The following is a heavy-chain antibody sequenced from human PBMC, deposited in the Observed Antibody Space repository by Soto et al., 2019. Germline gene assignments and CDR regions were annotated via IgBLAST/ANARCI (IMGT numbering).Heavy chain of an antibody. CDR3: ARGGMYYDFWSRYRLHFDY. J-gene: IGHJ4*02. CDR2: INHSGST. V-gene: IGHV4-34*01. CDR1: GGSFSGYY. Sequence: SETLSLTCAVYGGSFSGYYWSWIRQPPGKGLEWIGEINHSGSTNYNPSLKSRVTISVDTSKNQFSLKLSSVTAADTAVYYCARGGMYYDFWSRYRLHFDYWGQGTLVTVSS. D-gene: IGHD3-3*01.